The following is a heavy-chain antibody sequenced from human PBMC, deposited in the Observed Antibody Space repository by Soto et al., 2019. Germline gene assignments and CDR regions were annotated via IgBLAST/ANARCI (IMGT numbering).Heavy chain of an antibody. CDR2: IPYDGSNK. J-gene: IGHJ4*02. V-gene: IGHV3-30*18. CDR3: AKGLYYYDSSGYYVCDY. CDR1: GFTFSSYG. D-gene: IGHD3-22*01. Sequence: GGSLRLSCAASGFTFSSYGMHWVRQAPGKGLEWVAVIPYDGSNKYYADSVKGRFTISRDNSKNTLYLQMNSLRAEDTAVYYCAKGLYYYDSSGYYVCDYWGQGTLVTVSS.